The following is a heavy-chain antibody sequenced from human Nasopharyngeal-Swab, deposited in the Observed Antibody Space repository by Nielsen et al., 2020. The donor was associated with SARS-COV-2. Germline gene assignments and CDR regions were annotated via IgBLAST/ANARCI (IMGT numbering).Heavy chain of an antibody. CDR2: MNPNSGNT. J-gene: IGHJ4*02. CDR3: ARAGKIQLWFNSLYYFDY. Sequence: WVRQAPGQGLEWMGWMNPNSGNTGYAQKFQGRVTMTRNTSISTAYIELSSLRSEDTAVYYCARAGKIQLWFNSLYYFDYWGQGTLVTVSS. D-gene: IGHD5-18*01. V-gene: IGHV1-8*01.